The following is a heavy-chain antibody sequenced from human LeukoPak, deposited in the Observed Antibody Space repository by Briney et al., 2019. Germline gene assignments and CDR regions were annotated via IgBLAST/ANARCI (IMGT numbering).Heavy chain of an antibody. V-gene: IGHV3-7*01. CDR2: IKQDGSEK. D-gene: IGHD3-22*01. Sequence: GGSLRLSCAASGFTFSSYWMSWVRQAPGKGLEWVANIKQDGSEKYYVDSVKGRFTISRDNAKNSLYLQMNSLRAEDTAVYYCARDYYYDDSGQPVRLDYWGQGTLVTVSS. CDR3: ARDYYYDDSGQPVRLDY. J-gene: IGHJ4*02. CDR1: GFTFSSYW.